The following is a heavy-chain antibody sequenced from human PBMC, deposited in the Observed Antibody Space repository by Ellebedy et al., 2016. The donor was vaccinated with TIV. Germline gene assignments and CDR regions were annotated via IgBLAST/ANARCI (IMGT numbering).Heavy chain of an antibody. CDR3: ARESGYGDYTFDY. J-gene: IGHJ4*02. V-gene: IGHV3-11*01. CDR1: GFTFSDYY. Sequence: GESLKISCAASGFTFSDYYMGWIRQAPGKGLEWVSYISSSGSTIYYADSVKGRFTISRDNAKNSLYLQMNSLRAEDTAVYYCARESGYGDYTFDYWGQGTLVTVSS. CDR2: ISSSGSTI. D-gene: IGHD4-17*01.